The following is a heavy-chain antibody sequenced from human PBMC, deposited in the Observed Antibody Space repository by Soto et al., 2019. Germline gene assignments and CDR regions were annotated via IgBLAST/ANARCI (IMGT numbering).Heavy chain of an antibody. J-gene: IGHJ5*02. CDR3: AREVWSQANWFDP. D-gene: IGHD2-8*02. CDR1: KFIFSTYA. Sequence: GGSLRLSCAASKFIFSTYAMTWVRQAPGKGLEWVSDISGSGDNTYYADSVKGRFTISRDNSKSTLYLQMNSLRAEDTAVYYCAREVWSQANWFDPWGQGTLVTVSS. V-gene: IGHV3-23*01. CDR2: ISGSGDNT.